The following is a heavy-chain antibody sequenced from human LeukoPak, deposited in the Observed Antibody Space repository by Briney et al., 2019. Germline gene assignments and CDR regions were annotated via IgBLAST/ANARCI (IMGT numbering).Heavy chain of an antibody. V-gene: IGHV3-23*01. D-gene: IGHD3-10*01. J-gene: IGHJ4*02. CDR2: ISGSGDST. CDR3: AKGGLWFGKNDY. Sequence: GGSLRLSCAASGFTFSTYAMSWARQAPGKGLEWVSAISGSGDSTSHPASVKGRLTISRDNSKDTLYLQMNSLRAEDTAVYYCAKGGLWFGKNDYWGQGTLVTVSS. CDR1: GFTFSTYA.